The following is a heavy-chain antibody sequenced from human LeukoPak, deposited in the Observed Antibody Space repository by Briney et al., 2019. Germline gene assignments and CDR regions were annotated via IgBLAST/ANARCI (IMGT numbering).Heavy chain of an antibody. J-gene: IGHJ6*04. D-gene: IGHD3-10*01. CDR2: INHRGST. Sequence: PSETQSLTCAVYGGAFSGYYWSWIRQPPGKGLEWIGEINHRGSTNYNPSLKSRVTISVDTSKNQFSLKLSSVTAADTAVYYCARAAGHAGSPYYYYYYGMDVWGKGTTVTVSS. CDR1: GGAFSGYY. V-gene: IGHV4-34*01. CDR3: ARAAGHAGSPYYYYYYGMDV.